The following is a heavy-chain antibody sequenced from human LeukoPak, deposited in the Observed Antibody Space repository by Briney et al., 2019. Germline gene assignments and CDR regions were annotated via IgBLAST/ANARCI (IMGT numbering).Heavy chain of an antibody. J-gene: IGHJ4*02. CDR3: TRMTTGHDY. CDR2: INHSGYT. Sequence: SETLSLTCAVSGVSFNDYYRSWVRQTPGKGLEWIGEINHSGYTNDSPSLKSRVTLSIDTSRKQFSLNLRSVTVADSGIYYCTRMTTGHDYWGQGTLVTVSS. CDR1: GVSFNDYY. V-gene: IGHV4-34*01. D-gene: IGHD4-17*01.